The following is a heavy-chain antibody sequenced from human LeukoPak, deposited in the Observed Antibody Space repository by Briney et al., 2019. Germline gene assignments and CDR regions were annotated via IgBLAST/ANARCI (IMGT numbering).Heavy chain of an antibody. J-gene: IGHJ4*02. V-gene: IGHV5-51*01. CDR1: GSSFTSYW. CDR3: ARAGIQYSSSWFDFDY. Sequence: GASLKISCKGSGSSFTSYWIGWVRQMPGKGLEWMGIIYPGDSDTRYSPSFQGQVTISADKSISTAYLQWSSLKASDTAMYYCARAGIQYSSSWFDFDYWGQGTLVTVSS. CDR2: IYPGDSDT. D-gene: IGHD6-13*01.